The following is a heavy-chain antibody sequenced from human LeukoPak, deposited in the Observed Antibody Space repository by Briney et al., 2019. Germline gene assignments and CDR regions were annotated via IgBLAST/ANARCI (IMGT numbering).Heavy chain of an antibody. CDR1: GYTFTNYA. J-gene: IGHJ4*02. V-gene: IGHV1-3*04. Sequence: ASVKVSCKASGYTFTNYAMHWVRPAPGQRLEWMGWINTGGDTAYSQRFQGRVTIISDTSASTAYMDLSNLRSEDTAVYYCAREGFGSGTNLEVGYFDYWGQGSLVTVSS. CDR3: AREGFGSGTNLEVGYFDY. CDR2: INTGGDT. D-gene: IGHD3-10*01.